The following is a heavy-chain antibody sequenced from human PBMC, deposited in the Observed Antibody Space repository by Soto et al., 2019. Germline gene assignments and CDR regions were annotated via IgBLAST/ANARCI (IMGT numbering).Heavy chain of an antibody. D-gene: IGHD3-10*01. Sequence: PSDTLSVTWTVTGHAISRRRYNWGWTRQSPGTGLEWIGSIYYSGSTYNNPSLRSHVSMAIATSRDECSLKLKSATAADAELNFCARQRTSVVTQAYFDVWGPGSLVTVSS. V-gene: IGHV4-39*01. CDR2: IYYSGST. CDR1: GHAISRRRYN. CDR3: ARQRTSVVTQAYFDV. J-gene: IGHJ4*02.